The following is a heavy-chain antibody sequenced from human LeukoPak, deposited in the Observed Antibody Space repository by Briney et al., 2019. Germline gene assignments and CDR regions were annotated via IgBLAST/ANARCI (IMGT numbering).Heavy chain of an antibody. V-gene: IGHV1-8*01. CDR2: MNPNSGNT. CDR3: ARAPNRWELLQKNWFDP. Sequence: ASVKVSCKASGYTFTSHDINWVRQATGQGLEWMGWMNPNSGNTGYAQKFQGRVTMTRNTSISTAYMELSSLRSEDTAVYYCARAPNRWELLQKNWFDPWGQGTLVTVSS. D-gene: IGHD1-26*01. J-gene: IGHJ5*02. CDR1: GYTFTSHD.